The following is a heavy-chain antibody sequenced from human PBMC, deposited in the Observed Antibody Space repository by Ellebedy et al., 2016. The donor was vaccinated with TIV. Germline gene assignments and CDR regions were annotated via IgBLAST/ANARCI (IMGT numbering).Heavy chain of an antibody. CDR1: GFTFSDYW. Sequence: GESLKISCAPSGFTFSDYWMHWVRQAPGKGPVWVPHINYDGSDTSYADSVKGRFTISRDNAKNTLYLQMNSLRAEDTAVYYCARDGGSGRYGAFDIWGQGTMVTVSS. D-gene: IGHD1-26*01. V-gene: IGHV3-74*01. CDR3: ARDGGSGRYGAFDI. CDR2: INYDGSDT. J-gene: IGHJ3*02.